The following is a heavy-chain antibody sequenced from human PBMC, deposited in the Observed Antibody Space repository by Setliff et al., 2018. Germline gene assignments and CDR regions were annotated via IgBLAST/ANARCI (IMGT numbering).Heavy chain of an antibody. CDR1: GFTFNNFA. V-gene: IGHV3-33*01. CDR2: IWYDGSNK. J-gene: IGHJ4*02. CDR3: ARQATDY. Sequence: GGSLRLSCAASGFTFNNFAMHWVRQAQGKGLEWVAVIWYDGSNKYYADSVKGRFTISRDNSKNTLYLQMNSLRAEDTALYYCARQATDYWGQGTLVTVSS.